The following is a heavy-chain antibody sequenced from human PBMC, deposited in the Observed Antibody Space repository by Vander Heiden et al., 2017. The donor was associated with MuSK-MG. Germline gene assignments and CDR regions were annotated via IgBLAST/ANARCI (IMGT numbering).Heavy chain of an antibody. CDR1: GYTFTSYG. CDR3: ARDAGRTSRIQLWLSYYYYGMDV. Sequence: QVQLVQSGAEVKKPGASLKVSCKASGYTFTSYGISWVRQAPGQGLEWMGWISAYNGNTNYAQKLQGRVTMTTDTATSTAYMELRSMRSDDTAVYYCARDAGRTSRIQLWLSYYYYGMDVWGQGTTVTVSS. J-gene: IGHJ6*02. V-gene: IGHV1-18*01. D-gene: IGHD5-18*01. CDR2: ISAYNGNT.